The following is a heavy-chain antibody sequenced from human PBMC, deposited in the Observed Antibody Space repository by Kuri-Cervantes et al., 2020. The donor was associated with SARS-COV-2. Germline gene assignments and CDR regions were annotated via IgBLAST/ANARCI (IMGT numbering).Heavy chain of an antibody. CDR3: ARLPAVAGPQLPLDY. V-gene: IGHV1-18*01. D-gene: IGHD6-19*01. Sequence: ASVKVSCKTSGYTFNRYTITWVRQTPGQGLEWMGWISAYNGKTNYAQDLQGRVTMTTDTSTSTAYLELRSLRSDDTAVYYCARLPAVAGPQLPLDYWGQGTLVTVSS. CDR2: ISAYNGKT. J-gene: IGHJ4*02. CDR1: GYTFNRYT.